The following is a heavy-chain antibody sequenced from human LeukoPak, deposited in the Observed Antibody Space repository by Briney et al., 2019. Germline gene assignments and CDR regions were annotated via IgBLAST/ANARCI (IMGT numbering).Heavy chain of an antibody. CDR3: ARGGGGWLQSIFDY. D-gene: IGHD5-24*01. V-gene: IGHV3-30*03. CDR2: ISYDGSNK. Sequence: GGSLRLSCVASGFTFSSHSMNWVRQAPGKGLEWVAVISYDGSNKYYADSVKGRFTISRDNSKNTLYLQMNSLRAEDTAVYYCARGGGGWLQSIFDYWGQGTLVTVSS. J-gene: IGHJ4*02. CDR1: GFTFSSHS.